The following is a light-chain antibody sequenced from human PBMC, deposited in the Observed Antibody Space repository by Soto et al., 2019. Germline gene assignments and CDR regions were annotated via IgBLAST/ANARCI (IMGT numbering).Light chain of an antibody. Sequence: AIRMTQSPSSFSASTGDRVTITCRASQGISSYLAWYQQKPGKAPKLLIYAASTLQSGVPSRFSGSGSGTDFTLTISCLQSEDFAVYYCQQYGTSPPLYTFGQGTKLEIK. V-gene: IGKV1-8*01. CDR3: QQYGTSPPLYT. CDR1: QGISSY. J-gene: IGKJ2*01. CDR2: AAS.